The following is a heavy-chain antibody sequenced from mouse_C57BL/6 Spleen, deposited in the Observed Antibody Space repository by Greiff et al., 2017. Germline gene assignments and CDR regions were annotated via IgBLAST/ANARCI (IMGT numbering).Heavy chain of an antibody. J-gene: IGHJ3*01. CDR1: GFNIKDYY. CDR2: IDPEDGDT. D-gene: IGHD1-1*01. Sequence: QLQQSGAELVRPGASVKLSCTASGFNIKDYYMHWVKQRPEQGLEWIGRIDPEDGDTEYAPKFQGKATMTADTSSNTAYLQLSSLTSEDTAVYYCTYYYGSSYGFAYWGQGTLVTVSA. CDR3: TYYYGSSYGFAY. V-gene: IGHV14-1*01.